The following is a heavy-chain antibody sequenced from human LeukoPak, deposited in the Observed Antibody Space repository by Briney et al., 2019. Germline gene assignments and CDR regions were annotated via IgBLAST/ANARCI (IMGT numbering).Heavy chain of an antibody. J-gene: IGHJ5*02. CDR3: ATGVDMIWFALQS. CDR1: GYTFTGYY. V-gene: IGHV1-2*02. Sequence: ASVKVSCKASGYTFTGYYMHWVRQAPGQGLEWMGWVNPNSGDTKYAQKFQGRVTMTTDTSISTAYMELIRLNSDDTAVYYCATGVDMIWFALQSWGQGTLVSVSS. CDR2: VNPNSGDT. D-gene: IGHD3-10*01.